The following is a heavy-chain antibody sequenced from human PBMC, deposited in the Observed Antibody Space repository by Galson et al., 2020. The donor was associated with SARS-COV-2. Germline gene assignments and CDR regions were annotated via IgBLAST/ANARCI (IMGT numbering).Heavy chain of an antibody. V-gene: IGHV3-21*04. J-gene: IGHJ4*02. CDR2: IDNRNSYI. CDR1: GFPFNSYT. CDR3: ARGGSHFSL. Sequence: GGSLRLSCAASGFPFNSYTMNWVRQAPGKGLEWVSSIDNRNSYIHYADSVTGRFTISRDSANDSVYLQMNSLRAEDTAVYYCARGGSHFSLWGQGTLVTVSS. D-gene: IGHD2-15*01.